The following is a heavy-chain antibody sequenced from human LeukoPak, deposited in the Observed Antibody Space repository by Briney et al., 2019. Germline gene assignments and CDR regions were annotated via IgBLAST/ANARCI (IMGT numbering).Heavy chain of an antibody. D-gene: IGHD1-26*01. CDR3: ARDNSVGDNAWWFDP. Sequence: ASVKVSCKASGYTLTDYYIHWVRQAPGQGLEWMGWITPSSGGTIYAQKFQGRVTMTRDMSTSTDYMELSSLRSEDTAIYYCARDNSVGDNAWWFDPWGQGTLVTVSS. J-gene: IGHJ5*02. V-gene: IGHV1-2*02. CDR2: ITPSSGGT. CDR1: GYTLTDYY.